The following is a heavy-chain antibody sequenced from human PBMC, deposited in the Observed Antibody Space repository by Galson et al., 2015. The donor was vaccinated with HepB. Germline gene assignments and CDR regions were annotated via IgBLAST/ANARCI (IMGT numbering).Heavy chain of an antibody. Sequence: SLRLSCAASGFTFSNVWMSWVRQAPGRGLEWVGRIKSKTDGGTIEYAAPVKGRFTISRDDSKDTLYLQMNSLKTEDAAVYYCSTGVPLRGYCSSTSCYTPDCWGQGTLVTVSS. CDR2: IKSKTDGGTI. CDR1: GFTFSNVW. J-gene: IGHJ4*02. V-gene: IGHV3-15*01. D-gene: IGHD2-2*02. CDR3: STGVPLRGYCSSTSCYTPDC.